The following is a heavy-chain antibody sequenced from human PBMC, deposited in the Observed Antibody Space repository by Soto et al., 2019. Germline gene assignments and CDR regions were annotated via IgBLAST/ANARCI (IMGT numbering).Heavy chain of an antibody. J-gene: IGHJ5*02. CDR3: AKHASLDFFQRRPKNNCIDP. CDR1: GYSFTTYW. V-gene: IGHV5-51*01. CDR2: IYPGDSDT. Sequence: HGEALKIPCKGSGYSFTTYWIAWVRQMPGKGLEWMGVIYPGDSDTRYSPSFQGQVTISADKSISTAYLQWRSLKASDTAFYYCAKHASLDFFQRRPKNNCIDPWGQGTLVTVSS. D-gene: IGHD2-15*01.